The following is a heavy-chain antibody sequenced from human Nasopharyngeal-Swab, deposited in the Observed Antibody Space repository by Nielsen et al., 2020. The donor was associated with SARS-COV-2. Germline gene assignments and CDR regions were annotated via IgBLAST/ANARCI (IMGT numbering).Heavy chain of an antibody. Sequence: ASVKVSCKASSYTFTSYGISWVRQAPGQGLEWMGWISAYNGNTNYAQKLQGRVTMTTDTSTSTAYMELRSLRSDDTAVYYCARIGGSRDYDGAFDIWGQGTMVTVSS. J-gene: IGHJ3*02. V-gene: IGHV1-18*01. D-gene: IGHD4-23*01. CDR2: ISAYNGNT. CDR3: ARIGGSRDYDGAFDI. CDR1: SYTFTSYG.